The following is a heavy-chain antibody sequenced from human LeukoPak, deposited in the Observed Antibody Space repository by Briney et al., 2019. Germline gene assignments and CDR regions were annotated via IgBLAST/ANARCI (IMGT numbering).Heavy chain of an antibody. CDR3: ATNRGY. J-gene: IGHJ4*02. V-gene: IGHV1-24*01. Sequence: ASVKISCKVSAYTLTELSMHWVRQAPGKGLEWLGGFDPEDGETIYAQKFQGRVTMTEDTSTDTAYMYLNSLRSEDTAVYFCATNRGYWGQGTLVTVSS. CDR1: AYTLTELS. CDR2: FDPEDGET.